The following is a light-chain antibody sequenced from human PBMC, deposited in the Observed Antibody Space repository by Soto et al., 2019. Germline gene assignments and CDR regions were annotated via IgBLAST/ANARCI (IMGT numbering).Light chain of an antibody. Sequence: QSVLTQPAPVSGSPGQSITISCTGTSSDIGRYDYVSWYQQFPGKAPKLMIYRVINRPSGVSDRFSGSKSGNSASLSISGLQPEDEASYFCGSYTSATTWVFGGGTKLTVL. CDR1: SSDIGRYDY. J-gene: IGLJ3*02. CDR3: GSYTSATTWV. CDR2: RVI. V-gene: IGLV2-14*03.